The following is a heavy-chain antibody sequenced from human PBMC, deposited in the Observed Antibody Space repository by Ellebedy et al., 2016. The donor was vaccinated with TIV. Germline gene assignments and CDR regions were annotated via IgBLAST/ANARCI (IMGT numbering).Heavy chain of an antibody. V-gene: IGHV3-66*01. CDR1: QFTVSYNY. D-gene: IGHD3-10*02. Sequence: GGSLRLSCAASQFTVSYNYMNWVRQAPGKGPEWVSAIYTDDSTYYADYVKGRFTISRDNSKNTLYLQMNSLRTEDTAVYYCARATFYDVDLSGWYFDLWGRGSLVTVSS. CDR3: ARATFYDVDLSGWYFDL. CDR2: IYTDDST. J-gene: IGHJ2*01.